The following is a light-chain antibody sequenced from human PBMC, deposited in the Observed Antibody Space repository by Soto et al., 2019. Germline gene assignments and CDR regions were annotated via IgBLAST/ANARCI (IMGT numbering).Light chain of an antibody. Sequence: DIQMTQSPSSLSASVGDRVTITGRASQTIGGNLNWYRQKPGKAPTLLIYDATTLHSGVPSRFSGLGSGTDFTLTITSLQPEDSGTYFCQQSYTTVYTFGLGTKVDIK. CDR1: QTIGGN. J-gene: IGKJ2*01. CDR3: QQSYTTVYT. CDR2: DAT. V-gene: IGKV1-39*01.